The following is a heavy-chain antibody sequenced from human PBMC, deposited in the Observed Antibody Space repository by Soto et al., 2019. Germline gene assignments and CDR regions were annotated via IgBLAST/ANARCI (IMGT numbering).Heavy chain of an antibody. D-gene: IGHD2-21*02. CDR3: ARSWVTGKGGLDV. V-gene: IGHV1-18*01. CDR1: GYTFTSYG. Sequence: ASVKVSCKASGYTFTSYGFSWVRQAPGQGLEWMGWISGYTGNTNYAQKIQGRVTMTTDTSTSTAHMELRSLISDDTAVYYCARSWVTGKGGLDVWGQGTTVTVS. CDR2: ISGYTGNT. J-gene: IGHJ6*02.